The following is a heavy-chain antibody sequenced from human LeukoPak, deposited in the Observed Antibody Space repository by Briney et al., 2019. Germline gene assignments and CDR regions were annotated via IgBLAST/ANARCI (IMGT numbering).Heavy chain of an antibody. CDR1: GGSISSSNW. D-gene: IGHD4-17*01. CDR3: ARYDYGDYHASAFDI. CDR2: IYHSGST. J-gene: IGHJ3*02. Sequence: PSGTLSLTCAVSGGSISSSNWWSWIRQPPGKGLEWIGEIYHSGSTNYNPSLKSRVTISVDKSKTQFSLKLSSVTAADTAVYYCARYDYGDYHASAFDIWGQGTMVTVSS. V-gene: IGHV4-4*02.